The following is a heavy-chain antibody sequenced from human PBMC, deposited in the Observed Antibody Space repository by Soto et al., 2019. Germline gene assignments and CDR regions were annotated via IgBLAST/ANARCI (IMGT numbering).Heavy chain of an antibody. CDR1: GLTFSSYS. CDR3: AREKVGLNWGSFGTGFDY. J-gene: IGHJ4*02. CDR2: ISSSTSYI. D-gene: IGHD7-27*01. Sequence: EVQLVESGGGLVKPGGSLRLSCAASGLTFSSYSMNWVRQAPGKGLEWVSSISSSTSYIYYADSVKGRFTISRDNAKNSLYLEMNSLRAEDTAVYYCAREKVGLNWGSFGTGFDYWGQGTLVTVSS. V-gene: IGHV3-21*01.